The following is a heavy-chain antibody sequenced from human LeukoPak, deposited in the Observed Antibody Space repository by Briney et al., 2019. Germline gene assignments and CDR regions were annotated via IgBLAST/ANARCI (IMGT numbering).Heavy chain of an antibody. CDR3: AKDMSSRYSSSWYFDY. CDR2: ISWNSGSI. D-gene: IGHD6-13*01. CDR1: GFTFDDYA. V-gene: IGHV3-9*01. J-gene: IGHJ4*02. Sequence: GGSLRLSCAASGFTFDDYAMHWVRQASGKGLEWVSGISWNSGSIGYADSVKGRFTIPRDNAKNSLYLQMNSLGAEDTALYYCAKDMSSRYSSSWYFDYWGQGTLVTVSS.